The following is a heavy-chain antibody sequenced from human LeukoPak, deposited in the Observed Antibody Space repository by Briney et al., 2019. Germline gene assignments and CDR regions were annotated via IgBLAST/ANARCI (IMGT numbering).Heavy chain of an antibody. V-gene: IGHV3-30*02. CDR2: IRYDGSNK. CDR3: AKDLVGATGGYYFDY. D-gene: IGHD1-26*01. Sequence: LAGGSLRLSCAASGFPFSSYGMHWLRQAPGKGLEWVAFIRYDGSNKYYADSVKGRFTISRDNSKNTLYLQMNSLRAEDTAVYYCAKDLVGATGGYYFDYWGQGTLVTVSS. J-gene: IGHJ4*02. CDR1: GFPFSSYG.